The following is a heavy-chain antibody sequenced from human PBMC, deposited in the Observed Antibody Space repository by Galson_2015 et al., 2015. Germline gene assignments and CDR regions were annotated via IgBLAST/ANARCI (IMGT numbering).Heavy chain of an antibody. J-gene: IGHJ4*02. Sequence: SLRLSCEASGFTFRNYDMSWVRQAPGKGLEWVSRIGIAAATSYADSVKGRFTISRDNSKNTLYLQMDSLRVEDTAIYYCAKKYDSGSPYFDYWGQGSLVTVSS. CDR2: IGIAAAT. CDR3: AKKYDSGSPYFDY. V-gene: IGHV3-23*01. CDR1: GFTFRNYD. D-gene: IGHD3-10*01.